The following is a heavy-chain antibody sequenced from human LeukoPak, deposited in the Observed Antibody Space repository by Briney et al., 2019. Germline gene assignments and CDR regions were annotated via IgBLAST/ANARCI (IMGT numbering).Heavy chain of an antibody. J-gene: IGHJ3*02. CDR3: AKGFGYFDMDGAFDI. CDR2: ISGDGGST. Sequence: PGGSLRLSCAASGFTFDDYAMHWVRQAPGKGLEWVSLISGDGGSTYYADSVKGRFTISRDNSKNTLYLQMNSLRAEDTAVYYCAKGFGYFDMDGAFDIWGQGTMVTVSS. CDR1: GFTFDDYA. D-gene: IGHD3-9*01. V-gene: IGHV3-43*02.